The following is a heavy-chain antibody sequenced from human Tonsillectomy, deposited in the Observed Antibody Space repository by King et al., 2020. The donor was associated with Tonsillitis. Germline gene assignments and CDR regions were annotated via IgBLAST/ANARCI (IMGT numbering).Heavy chain of an antibody. CDR1: GFTFSDAW. D-gene: IGHD3-16*01. CDR2: IKSKTDGGTT. CDR3: FFSLDDY. V-gene: IGHV3-15*01. Sequence: QLVQSGGGLVKPGGSLRLSCAASGFTFSDAWMTWVRQAPGKGLEWVGRIKSKTDGGTTDYAAPVKGRFTISRDDSKNTLYLQMSSLRTEDTAVYYCFFSLDDYWGQGTLGTVSS. J-gene: IGHJ4*02.